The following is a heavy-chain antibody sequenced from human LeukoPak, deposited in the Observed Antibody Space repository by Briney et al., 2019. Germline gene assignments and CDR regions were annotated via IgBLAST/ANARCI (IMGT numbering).Heavy chain of an antibody. CDR1: GGTFSSYA. CDR3: ASGGGRFLEGKGSYYYMDV. J-gene: IGHJ6*03. Sequence: SVKVSCKASGGTFSSYAISWVRQAPGQGLEWMGGIIPIFGTANYAQKFQGRVTITTDESTSTAYMELSSLRSEDTAVYYCASGGGRFLEGKGSYYYMDVWGKGTTVTVSS. V-gene: IGHV1-69*05. D-gene: IGHD3-3*01. CDR2: IIPIFGTA.